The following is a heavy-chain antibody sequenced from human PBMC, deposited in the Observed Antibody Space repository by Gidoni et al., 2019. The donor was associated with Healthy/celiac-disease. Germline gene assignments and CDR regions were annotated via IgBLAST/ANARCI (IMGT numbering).Heavy chain of an antibody. D-gene: IGHD3-10*01. CDR3: ARGDYGSGSHFDY. Sequence: QVQLQESGPGLVKPSQTLSLPCPVSGGPISSGGYYWSWIRQHPGKGLEWIGYIYYRGSTYYNPSLKSRVTISVDTSKNQFSLKLSSVTAADTAVYYCARGDYGSGSHFDYWGQGTLVTVSS. CDR1: GGPISSGGYY. CDR2: IYYRGST. J-gene: IGHJ4*02. V-gene: IGHV4-31*03.